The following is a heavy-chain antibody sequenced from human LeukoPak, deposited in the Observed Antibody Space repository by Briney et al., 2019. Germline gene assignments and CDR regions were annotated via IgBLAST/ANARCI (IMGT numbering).Heavy chain of an antibody. D-gene: IGHD5-18*01. CDR3: ARGPFTAMVFFDY. CDR2: IYYSGST. Sequence: SETLSLTCAVSGGSISSGGYSWSWIRQPPGKGLEWIGYIYYSGSTYYNPSLKSRVTMSVDTSKNQFSLKLSSVTAADTAVYYCARGPFTAMVFFDYWGQGTLVTVSS. CDR1: GGSISSGGYS. V-gene: IGHV4-30-4*07. J-gene: IGHJ4*02.